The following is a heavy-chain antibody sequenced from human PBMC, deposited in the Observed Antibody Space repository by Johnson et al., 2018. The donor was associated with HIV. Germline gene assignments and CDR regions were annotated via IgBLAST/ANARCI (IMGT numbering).Heavy chain of an antibody. V-gene: IGHV3-30*19. CDR2: ISYDGTDK. D-gene: IGHD1-26*01. J-gene: IGHJ3*02. CDR3: ARGRGELLGGAFDI. CDR1: GFRFTSYG. Sequence: VQLVESGGGVVQPGRSLRLSCVASGFRFTSYGIHWVRQAPGKGLEWVAVISYDGTDKYYAESVKGRFTISRDNSKNTLYLQMNSLRPEEAAIYYCARGRGELLGGAFDIWGQGTMVTVSS.